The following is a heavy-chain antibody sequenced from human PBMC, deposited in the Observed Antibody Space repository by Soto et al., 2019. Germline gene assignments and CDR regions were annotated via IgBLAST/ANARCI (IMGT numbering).Heavy chain of an antibody. CDR1: GGSISSGGYY. Sequence: PSETLSLTCTVSGGSISSGGYYWSWIRQHPGKGLEWIGYIYYSGSTYYNPSLKSRVTISVDTSKNQFSLKLSSVTAADTAVYYCAREGYYDSSGYYPTSPWGQGTLVTVSS. V-gene: IGHV4-31*03. CDR2: IYYSGST. D-gene: IGHD3-22*01. J-gene: IGHJ5*02. CDR3: AREGYYDSSGYYPTSP.